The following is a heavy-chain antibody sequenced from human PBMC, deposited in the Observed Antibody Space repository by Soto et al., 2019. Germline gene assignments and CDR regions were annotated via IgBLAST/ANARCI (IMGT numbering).Heavy chain of an antibody. CDR1: GYTFTGYY. V-gene: IGHV1-2*04. CDR2: INPNSGGT. Sequence: ASVKVSCKASGYTFTGYYMHWVRQAPGQGLEWMGWINPNSGGTNYAQKFQGWVTMTRDTSISTAYMELSRLRSDDTAVYYCARAGGYDFWSGYPYYYYYYMDVWGKGTTVTVS. CDR3: ARAGGYDFWSGYPYYYYYYMDV. J-gene: IGHJ6*03. D-gene: IGHD3-3*01.